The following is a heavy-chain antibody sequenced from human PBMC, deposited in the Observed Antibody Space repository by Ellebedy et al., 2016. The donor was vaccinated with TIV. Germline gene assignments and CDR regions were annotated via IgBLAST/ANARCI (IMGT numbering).Heavy chain of an antibody. D-gene: IGHD6-6*01. CDR2: INPNSGGT. Sequence: ASVKVSXXASGYTFTGYYMHWVRQAPGQGLEWMGWINPNSGGTNYAQKFQGRVTMTRDTSISTAYMELSRLRSDDTAVYYCARDQLIAICDYWGQGTLVTVSS. CDR3: ARDQLIAICDY. V-gene: IGHV1-2*02. CDR1: GYTFTGYY. J-gene: IGHJ4*02.